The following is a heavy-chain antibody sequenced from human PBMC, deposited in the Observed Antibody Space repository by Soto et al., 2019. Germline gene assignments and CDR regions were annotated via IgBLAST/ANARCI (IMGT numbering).Heavy chain of an antibody. Sequence: QVQLQESGPGLVKPSETLSLTCTVSGGSISSDYWSWIRQVPGKGLEWIGYINYNGNTNYNPSLQSRVTISVDTSKNQFSLRLSPVTAADTAVYYCASDLDLGLGTDFDIWAQGSMVAASS. CDR2: INYNGNT. D-gene: IGHD2-2*03. CDR3: ASDLDLGLGTDFDI. J-gene: IGHJ3*02. CDR1: GGSISSDY. V-gene: IGHV4-59*01.